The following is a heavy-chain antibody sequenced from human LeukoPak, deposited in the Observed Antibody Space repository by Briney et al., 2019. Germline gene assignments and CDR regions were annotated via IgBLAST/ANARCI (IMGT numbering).Heavy chain of an antibody. CDR3: GTLLSNGPFDY. Sequence: ASVKVSCKPSGGTFSSYAISWVRQAPGQGLEWMGGIIPIFGTANYAQKFQGRVTITADESTSTAYMELSSLRSEDTAVYYCGTLLSNGPFDYWGQGSLVTVSS. J-gene: IGHJ4*02. CDR2: IIPIFGTA. CDR1: GGTFSSYA. V-gene: IGHV1-69*01.